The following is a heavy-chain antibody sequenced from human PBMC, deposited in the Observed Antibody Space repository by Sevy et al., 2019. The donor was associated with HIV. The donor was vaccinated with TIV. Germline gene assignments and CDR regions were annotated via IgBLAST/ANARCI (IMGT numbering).Heavy chain of an antibody. J-gene: IGHJ4*02. Sequence: SETLSLTCAVYGGSFSGYYWSWIRQPPGKGLEWIGEINHSGSTNYNPSLKSRVTISVDTSKNQFSLKLSSVTAADTAVYYCARAGGSYLPYYFDYWGQGTLVTVSS. CDR1: GGSFSGYY. CDR2: INHSGST. D-gene: IGHD1-26*01. CDR3: ARAGGSYLPYYFDY. V-gene: IGHV4-34*01.